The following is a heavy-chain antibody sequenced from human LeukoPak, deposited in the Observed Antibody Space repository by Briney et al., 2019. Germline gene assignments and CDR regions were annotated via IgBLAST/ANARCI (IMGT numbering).Heavy chain of an antibody. Sequence: PGGSLRLSCAASGFTVSSNYMGWVRQAPGKGLEWVSVIYSGGSTYYADSVKGRFTISRDNSKNTLYLQMNSLRAEDTAVYYCARALLWFGTFDPWGQGTLVTVSS. CDR1: GFTVSSNY. CDR3: ARALLWFGTFDP. J-gene: IGHJ5*02. V-gene: IGHV3-53*01. D-gene: IGHD3-10*01. CDR2: IYSGGST.